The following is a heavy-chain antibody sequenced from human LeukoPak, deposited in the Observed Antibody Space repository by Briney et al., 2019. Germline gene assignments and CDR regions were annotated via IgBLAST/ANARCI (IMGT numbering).Heavy chain of an antibody. J-gene: IGHJ4*02. D-gene: IGHD2-15*01. V-gene: IGHV1-18*04. CDR1: GYTFTSYG. Sequence: ASVKVSCTASGYTFTSYGISWVRQAPGQGLEWMGSISTYNGNTNYAQKLQGRVTMTTDTSTSTAYMELRSLRSDDTAVYYCARGDCSGGSCYVAYFDYWGQGTLVTVSS. CDR3: ARGDCSGGSCYVAYFDY. CDR2: ISTYNGNT.